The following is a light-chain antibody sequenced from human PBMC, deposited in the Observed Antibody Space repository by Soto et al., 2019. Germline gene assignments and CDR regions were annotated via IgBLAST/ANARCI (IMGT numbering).Light chain of an antibody. CDR1: ESVSSSY. J-gene: IGKJ2*01. Sequence: DIVLTQSANTLSLSPGERATLSCWASESVSSSYLAWYQQRPGQAPRLLIYGASSRATGIPDRFSGSGSGTDFTLTISRLEPEDFAMYYCQQYSASPRTFGQGTKVDIK. V-gene: IGKV3-20*01. CDR2: GAS. CDR3: QQYSASPRT.